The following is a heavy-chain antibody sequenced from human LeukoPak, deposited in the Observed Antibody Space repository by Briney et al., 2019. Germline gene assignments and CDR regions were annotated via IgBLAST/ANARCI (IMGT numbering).Heavy chain of an antibody. D-gene: IGHD4-17*01. CDR1: GGSISSYY. CDR2: IYYSGST. Sequence: SETLSLTCTVSGGSISSYYWSWIRQPPGKGLEWIGYIYYSGSTNYTPSLKSRVTISVDTSKNQFSLKLSSVTAADTAVYYCARHRSYGDYYYYYYGMDVWGQGTTVTVSS. V-gene: IGHV4-59*08. J-gene: IGHJ6*02. CDR3: ARHRSYGDYYYYYYGMDV.